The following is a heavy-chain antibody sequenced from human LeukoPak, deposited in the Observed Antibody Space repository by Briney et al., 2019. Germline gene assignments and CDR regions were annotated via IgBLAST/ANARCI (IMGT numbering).Heavy chain of an antibody. CDR3: ARKAELYSYGQWDY. D-gene: IGHD5-18*01. Sequence: PAETLCLTCAASGYSISSGYYWGWIRQPPGKGLEWIGSIYHSGSTYYNPSLKSRVTISVDTSKKQFSLKLTSVTAADTAVYYCARKAELYSYGQWDYWGQGTLVTVSS. CDR1: GYSISSGYY. V-gene: IGHV4-38-2*01. CDR2: IYHSGST. J-gene: IGHJ4*02.